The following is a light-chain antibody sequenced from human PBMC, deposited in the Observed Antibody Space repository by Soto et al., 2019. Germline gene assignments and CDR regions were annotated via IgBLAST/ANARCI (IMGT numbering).Light chain of an antibody. CDR3: HQSSSTPPT. V-gene: IGKV1-39*01. J-gene: IGKJ2*01. Sequence: DIQMTQSPTSLSASVGDRITITCRASQSISSYLNWYQQKPGKAPKHLIYAASSLQSGVPSRFSGSGSATDFTLTISSLQPEDFATYYCHQSSSTPPTFGQGTKLDIK. CDR2: AAS. CDR1: QSISSY.